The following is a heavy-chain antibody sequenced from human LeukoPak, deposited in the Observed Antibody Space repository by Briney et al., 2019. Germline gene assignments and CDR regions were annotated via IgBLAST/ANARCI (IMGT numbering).Heavy chain of an antibody. V-gene: IGHV3-53*01. D-gene: IGHD3-22*01. CDR3: ARDNYYDSSGYPYMDV. CDR1: GFTVSSNY. Sequence: GGSLRLSCAASGFTVSSNYMSWVRQAPGKGLEWVSVIYSGGSTYYADSVKGRFTISRDNSKNTLYLQMNSLRAEGTAVYYCARDNYYDSSGYPYMDVWGKGTTVTVSS. CDR2: IYSGGST. J-gene: IGHJ6*03.